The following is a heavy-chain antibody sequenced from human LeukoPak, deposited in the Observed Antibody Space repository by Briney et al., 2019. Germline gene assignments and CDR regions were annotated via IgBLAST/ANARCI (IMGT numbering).Heavy chain of an antibody. D-gene: IGHD5-18*01. Sequence: GGSLRLSCAASGFTFRSYDMHWVRQAPGKGPEWVAVIWYDGSNKYYGDSVEGRFTISRDNSKNTLFLQMNSLRAEDTAVYYCAREGTAMTTYYAMDVWGQGTTVTVSS. CDR1: GFTFRSYD. V-gene: IGHV3-33*01. CDR3: AREGTAMTTYYAMDV. J-gene: IGHJ6*02. CDR2: IWYDGSNK.